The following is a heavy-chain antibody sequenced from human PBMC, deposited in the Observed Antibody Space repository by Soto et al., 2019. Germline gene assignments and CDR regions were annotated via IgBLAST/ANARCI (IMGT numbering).Heavy chain of an antibody. CDR1: GFTFSSYG. CDR2: IWYDGSNK. V-gene: IGHV3-33*01. Sequence: PGGSLRLSCAASGFTFSSYGMHWVRQAPGKGLEWVAVIWYDGSNKYYADSVKGRFTNSRDNSKNTLYLQMNSLRAEDTAVYYCARDLIAVAGTLRANYGMDVWGQGTTVTVSS. J-gene: IGHJ6*02. D-gene: IGHD6-19*01. CDR3: ARDLIAVAGTLRANYGMDV.